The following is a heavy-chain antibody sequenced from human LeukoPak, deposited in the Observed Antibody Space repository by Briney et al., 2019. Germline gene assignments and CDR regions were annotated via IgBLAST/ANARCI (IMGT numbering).Heavy chain of an antibody. CDR2: IYYSGST. CDR1: GGSISSYY. Sequence: SETLSLTCTVSGGSISSYYWSWIRQPPGKGLEGIGYIYYSGSTNYNPSLKSRVTISVDTSKNQFSLKLSSVTAADTAVYYCARRRGYYDSSGFFDYWGQGTLVTVSS. J-gene: IGHJ4*02. V-gene: IGHV4-59*01. D-gene: IGHD3-22*01. CDR3: ARRRGYYDSSGFFDY.